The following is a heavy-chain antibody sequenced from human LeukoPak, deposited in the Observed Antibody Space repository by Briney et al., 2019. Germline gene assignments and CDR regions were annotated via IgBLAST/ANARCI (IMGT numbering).Heavy chain of an antibody. Sequence: ASVKVSCKASGYTFTSYYMHWVRQAPGHGLEWMGWINPNSGGTNYAQRFQGRVSMTRDTSISTAYLELSRLISDDTAVFYCARERGSCSGSNCYTSDAFDVWGQGTMVTVSS. J-gene: IGHJ3*01. CDR1: GYTFTSYY. V-gene: IGHV1-2*02. CDR3: ARERGSCSGSNCYTSDAFDV. CDR2: INPNSGGT. D-gene: IGHD2-2*02.